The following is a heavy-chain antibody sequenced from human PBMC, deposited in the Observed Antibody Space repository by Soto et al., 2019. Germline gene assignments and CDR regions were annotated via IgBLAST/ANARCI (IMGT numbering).Heavy chain of an antibody. D-gene: IGHD3-9*01. J-gene: IGHJ6*02. CDR3: SRGGRGLNGFNGLNV. V-gene: IGHV4-30-4*08. Sequence: SETLSLTCTVSGGSISSGGYYWSWIRQHPGKGLEWIGYIYYSGSTYYNPSLKSRVTISVDTSKNQFSLKLSSVTAADAAVDFCSRGGRGLNGFNGLNVWGQGTTVTVSS. CDR2: IYYSGST. CDR1: GGSISSGGYY.